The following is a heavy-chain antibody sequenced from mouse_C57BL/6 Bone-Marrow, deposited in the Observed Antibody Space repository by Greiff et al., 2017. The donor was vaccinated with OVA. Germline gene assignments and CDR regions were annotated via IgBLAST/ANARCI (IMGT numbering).Heavy chain of an antibody. CDR1: GFTFSDYG. Sequence: EVMLVESGGGLVKPGGSLKLSCAASGFTFSDYGMHWVRQAPEKGLEWVAYISSGSSTIYYADTVKGRFTISRDNGKNTLFLQMTSLRSEDTAMYYCARRVMTESYYFDYWGQGTTLTVSS. D-gene: IGHD2-2*01. CDR2: ISSGSSTI. V-gene: IGHV5-17*01. J-gene: IGHJ2*01. CDR3: ARRVMTESYYFDY.